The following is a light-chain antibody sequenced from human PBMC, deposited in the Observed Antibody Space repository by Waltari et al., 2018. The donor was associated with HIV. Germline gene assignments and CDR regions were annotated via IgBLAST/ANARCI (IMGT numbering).Light chain of an antibody. Sequence: SYVLTQPPSVSVAPGKTASITCGGNNLGSKSVHWYQQRTGQAPVLVIFDDSDRPSGIPERFAGSNSGNTATLTSSRVEAGDEADYYCHVWDSRSVTFGGGTKLTVV. CDR3: HVWDSRSVT. CDR2: DDS. CDR1: NLGSKS. J-gene: IGLJ2*01. V-gene: IGLV3-21*04.